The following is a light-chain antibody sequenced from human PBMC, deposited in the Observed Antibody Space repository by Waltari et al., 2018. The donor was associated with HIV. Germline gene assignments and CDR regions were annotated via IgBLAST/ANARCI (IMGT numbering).Light chain of an antibody. Sequence: QMTQSPSILSASVGDRFTITCRASQNVDSWLAWYQQRPGKAPKLLIYKASTLQYGVPARFTGSGSGTNFTLTINSLHPDDFATYYCQQYNSDFYTFGLGTRLDLK. CDR3: QQYNSDFYT. CDR2: KAS. J-gene: IGKJ2*01. V-gene: IGKV1-5*03. CDR1: QNVDSW.